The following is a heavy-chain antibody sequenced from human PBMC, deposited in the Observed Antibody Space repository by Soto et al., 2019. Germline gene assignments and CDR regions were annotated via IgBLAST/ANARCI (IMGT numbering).Heavy chain of an antibody. J-gene: IGHJ6*02. CDR3: AKDRGMTTVNRSHGMDV. CDR2: ISGSGGST. CDR1: GFTFSSYA. V-gene: IGHV3-23*01. Sequence: EVQLLESGGGLVQPGGSLRLSCAASGFTFSSYAMSWVRQATGKALEWFSAISGSGGSTYYADSVMGRFTISRDNSKNTLYLQMNSLRAEDTAVYYGAKDRGMTTVNRSHGMDVWGQGTTVTVSS. D-gene: IGHD4-17*01.